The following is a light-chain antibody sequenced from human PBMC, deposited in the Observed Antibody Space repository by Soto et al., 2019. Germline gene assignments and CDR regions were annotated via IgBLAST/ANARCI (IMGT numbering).Light chain of an antibody. Sequence: EIVLTQSPGTLSLSPGERASLSCRASQSVTSSYLAWYQQKPGQAPRLLIYVASNMDTGIPDRFSGSGSGTDFTLTINRLEPEDFAVYYCQQYGSSPWTFGQGTKVEIK. CDR3: QQYGSSPWT. CDR2: VAS. V-gene: IGKV3-20*01. CDR1: QSVTSSY. J-gene: IGKJ1*01.